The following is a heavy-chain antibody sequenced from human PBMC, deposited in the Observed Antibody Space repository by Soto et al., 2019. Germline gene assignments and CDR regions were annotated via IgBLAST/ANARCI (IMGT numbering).Heavy chain of an antibody. J-gene: IGHJ3*02. D-gene: IGHD3-10*01. CDR1: GGSIRDSNYY. CDR3: ARAFGEVRGVIITLTAFDI. Sequence: SETLSLTCTVSGGSIRDSNYYWSWNRQSPGKGLEWIGYIYYSGSTNYNPSLKSPVTISVDTSKNQFSLKLSSVTAADTAVYYCARAFGEVRGVIITLTAFDIWGQGTMVTVSS. V-gene: IGHV4-61*01. CDR2: IYYSGST.